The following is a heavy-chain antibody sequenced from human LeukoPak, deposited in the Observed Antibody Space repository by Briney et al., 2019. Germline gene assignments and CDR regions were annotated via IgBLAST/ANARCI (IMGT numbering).Heavy chain of an antibody. CDR1: GYSFSSYW. Sequence: GESLKISCKGSGYSFSSYWIGWVRQMPGKGLEWMGIIYPGDSDTRYSPSFQGQVTISADKSISTAYLQWSSLKASDTAMYYCARQGVLLWFGEFHYYFDYWGQGTLVTVSS. CDR2: IYPGDSDT. CDR3: ARQGVLLWFGEFHYYFDY. D-gene: IGHD3-10*01. J-gene: IGHJ4*02. V-gene: IGHV5-51*01.